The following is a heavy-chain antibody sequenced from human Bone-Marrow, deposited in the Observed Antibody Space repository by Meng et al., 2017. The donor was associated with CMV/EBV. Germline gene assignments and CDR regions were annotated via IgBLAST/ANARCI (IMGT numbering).Heavy chain of an antibody. Sequence: SETLSRTCTVPGGSISRHYWSCIRQPPGKGLEWIGYIYHTERTNYNPSLKSRITISVDTSKNHFSLELSSVTAEDTAVYYCARGSPDNCWYQLDYWGQGTLVTVSS. D-gene: IGHD2-2*01. V-gene: IGHV4-59*11. J-gene: IGHJ4*02. CDR2: IYHTERT. CDR3: ARGSPDNCWYQLDY. CDR1: GGSISRHY.